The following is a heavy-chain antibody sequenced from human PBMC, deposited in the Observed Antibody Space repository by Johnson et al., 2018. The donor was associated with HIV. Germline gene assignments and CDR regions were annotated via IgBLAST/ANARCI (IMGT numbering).Heavy chain of an antibody. Sequence: VQLVESGGGVVQPGRSLRLSCATSGFSFSNYGMHWVRQVPGKGLEWVAVIWYDGSNKYYADSVKGRFTISRDNSSNTLYLQMNSLRVEDTAVYYCAREGTIHSAFDIWGQGTMVTVA. CDR1: GFSFSNYG. CDR3: AREGTIHSAFDI. CDR2: IWYDGSNK. D-gene: IGHD2-15*01. J-gene: IGHJ3*02. V-gene: IGHV3-33*01.